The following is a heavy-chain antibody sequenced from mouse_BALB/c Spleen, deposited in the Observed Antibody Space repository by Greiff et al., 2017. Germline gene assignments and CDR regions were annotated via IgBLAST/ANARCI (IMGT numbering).Heavy chain of an antibody. CDR1: GFTFSSYA. D-gene: IGHD1-1*01. Sequence: EVMLVESGGGLVQPGGSLKLSCAASGFTFSSYAMSWVRQSPEKRLEWVAEISSGGSYTYYPDTVTGRFTISRDNAKNTLSLEMSSLRSEDTAMYSCARDGLITTVLAGWYFDFWGAGTTVTVSS. CDR2: ISSGGSYT. J-gene: IGHJ1*01. CDR3: ARDGLITTVLAGWYFDF. V-gene: IGHV5-9-4*01.